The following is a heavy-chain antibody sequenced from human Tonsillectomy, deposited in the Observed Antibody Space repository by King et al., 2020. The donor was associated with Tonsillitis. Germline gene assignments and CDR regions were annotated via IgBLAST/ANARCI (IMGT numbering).Heavy chain of an antibody. CDR3: AAGVALDY. CDR1: GFIFSDYY. D-gene: IGHD2-15*01. CDR2: ISKTGSST. Sequence: VQLVESGGGLVKPGGSLRLSCAASGFIFSDYYMTWIRQAPGKGLEWVSHISKTGSSTYYADSVRGRFTISRDNAKNSLYLHMNSLRADDTAVYYCAAGVALDYWGQGTLVSVSS. J-gene: IGHJ4*02. V-gene: IGHV3-11*01.